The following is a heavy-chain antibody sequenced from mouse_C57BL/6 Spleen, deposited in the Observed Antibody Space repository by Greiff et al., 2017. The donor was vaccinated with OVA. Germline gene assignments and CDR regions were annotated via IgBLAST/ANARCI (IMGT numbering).Heavy chain of an antibody. V-gene: IGHV1-15*01. CDR2: IDPETGGT. J-gene: IGHJ3*01. CDR3: TRPVWFGC. CDR1: GYTFTDYE. Sequence: VQLQESGAELVRPGASVTLSCKASGYTFTDYEMHWVKQTPVHGLEWIGAIDPETGGTAYNQKFKGKAILTADKSSSTAYMELRSLTSEDSAVYYCTRPVWFGCWGQRTLVTVSA.